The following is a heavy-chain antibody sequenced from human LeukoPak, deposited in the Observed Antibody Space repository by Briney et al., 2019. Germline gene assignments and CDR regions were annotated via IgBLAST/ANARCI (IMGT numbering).Heavy chain of an antibody. CDR2: ISSSSSYI. V-gene: IGHV3-21*04. CDR3: ARGGTLGIFGVVLRMDV. Sequence: GGSLRLSCAASGFTFSSYGMSWVRQAPGKGLEWVSAISSSSSYIYYADSVKGRFTISRDNAKNSLYLQMNSLRAEDTALYYCARGGTLGIFGVVLRMDVWGKGTTVTVSS. D-gene: IGHD3-3*01. J-gene: IGHJ6*04. CDR1: GFTFSSYG.